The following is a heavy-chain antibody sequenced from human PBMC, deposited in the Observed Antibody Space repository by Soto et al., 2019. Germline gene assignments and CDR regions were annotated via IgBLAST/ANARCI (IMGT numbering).Heavy chain of an antibody. CDR3: ARVGCSSIWCVPQFDN. D-gene: IGHD2-2*01. J-gene: IGHJ4*02. CDR2: ISFDGNSI. V-gene: IGHV3-30-3*01. CDR1: GFNFSFYA. Sequence: GGSLRLSCASSGFNFSFYAMHWVRQTPGKGLEWVAVISFDGNSIYDADYVRGRFIISRDSSISMLYLQMNNLKPEDSAIYYCARVGCSSIWCVPQFDNWGQGTLVTVSS.